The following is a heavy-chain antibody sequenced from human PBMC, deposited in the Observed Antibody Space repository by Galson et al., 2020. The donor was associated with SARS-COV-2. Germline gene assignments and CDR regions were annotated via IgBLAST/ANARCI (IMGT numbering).Heavy chain of an antibody. V-gene: IGHV1-18*04. J-gene: IGHJ6*02. D-gene: IGHD5-18*01. CDR2: INTYNGNT. CDR3: ARYTEARSESHGMDV. Sequence: ASVKVSCKASGYTFSNYGISWVRQAPGQGLEWMGWINTYNGNTNFAQKLQGRVTMTTDISTSTAYMELRSLRSDDTAVYYCARYTEARSESHGMDVWGQGTTVTVSS. CDR1: GYTFSNYG.